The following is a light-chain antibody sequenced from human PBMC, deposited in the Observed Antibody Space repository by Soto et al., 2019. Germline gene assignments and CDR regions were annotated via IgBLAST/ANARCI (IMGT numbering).Light chain of an antibody. CDR1: SSDVGGYNY. CDR3: SSYAGSNNVV. V-gene: IGLV2-8*01. CDR2: EVS. Sequence: QSALTQPPSASGSPGQSVTISCTGTSSDVGGYNYVSWYQQHPGKPPKLMIYEVSKRPSGVPDRFSGSKSGNTASLTVSGLQAEDEADYYCSSYAGSNNVVFGGGTKLNV. J-gene: IGLJ2*01.